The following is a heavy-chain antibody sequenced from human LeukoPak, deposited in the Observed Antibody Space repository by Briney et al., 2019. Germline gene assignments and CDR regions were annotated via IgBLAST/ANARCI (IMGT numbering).Heavy chain of an antibody. CDR2: IPFHGTDS. D-gene: IGHD4/OR15-4a*01. Sequence: GTSLRLSCAASGFTFISYAIHWVHQAPGKGLEWEAVIPFHGTDSFYADSVKGRFTISRDNSKNTLYLQMNSLRAEDTAAYYCARRAGAYSHPYDYWGQGTLVTVSS. J-gene: IGHJ4*02. CDR3: ARRAGAYSHPYDY. V-gene: IGHV3-30*14. CDR1: GFTFISYA.